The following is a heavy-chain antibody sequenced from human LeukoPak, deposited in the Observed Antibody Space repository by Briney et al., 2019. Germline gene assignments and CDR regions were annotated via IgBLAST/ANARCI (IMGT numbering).Heavy chain of an antibody. Sequence: SVKVSCKASGGTFSSYGINWVRQAPGQGLEWMGGIIPIFGTADYAPKFQGRVTITADESTSTAYVELSNLRSEDTAVYYCARVALGRRWLPSSYYYGMDVWGQGTTVTVSS. J-gene: IGHJ6*02. CDR3: ARVALGRRWLPSSYYYGMDV. CDR1: GGTFSSYG. D-gene: IGHD5-24*01. CDR2: IIPIFGTA. V-gene: IGHV1-69*13.